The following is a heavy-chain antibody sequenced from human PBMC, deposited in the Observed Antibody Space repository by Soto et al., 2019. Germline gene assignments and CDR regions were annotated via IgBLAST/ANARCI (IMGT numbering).Heavy chain of an antibody. V-gene: IGHV3-7*01. CDR2: IKQDGSEK. J-gene: IGHJ4*02. D-gene: IGHD6-13*01. CDR3: ATSRTFDY. CDR1: GFTFSSYW. Sequence: EVQLVESGGGLVQPGGSLRLSCVVSGFTFSSYWMNWVRQAPGKGLEWVANIKQDGSEKYYVDSAKGRFTISRDNAKNSLYLQMNSLSAEDTDIYYCATSRTFDYWGQGTLVTVSS.